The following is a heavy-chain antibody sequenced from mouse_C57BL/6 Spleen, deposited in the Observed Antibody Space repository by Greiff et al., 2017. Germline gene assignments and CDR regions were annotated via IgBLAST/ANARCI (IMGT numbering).Heavy chain of an antibody. CDR3: ARWGYGSSSPYYFDY. D-gene: IGHD1-1*01. V-gene: IGHV5-12*01. Sequence: EVKLMESGGGLVQPGGSLKLSCAASGFTFSDYYMYWVRQTPEKRLEWVAYISNGGGSTYYPDTVKGRFTISRDNAKNTLYLQMSRLKSEDTAMYYCARWGYGSSSPYYFDYWGQGTTLTVSS. CDR1: GFTFSDYY. CDR2: ISNGGGST. J-gene: IGHJ2*01.